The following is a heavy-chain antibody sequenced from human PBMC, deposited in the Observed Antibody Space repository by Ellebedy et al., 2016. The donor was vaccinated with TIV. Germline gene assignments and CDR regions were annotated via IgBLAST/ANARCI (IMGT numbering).Heavy chain of an antibody. J-gene: IGHJ6*02. CDR1: GYSFTSYW. CDR2: IDPSDSYT. Sequence: GESLKISCKGSGYSFTSYWISWVRQMPGKGLEWMGRIDPSDSYTNYSPSFQGHVTISADKSISTAYLQWSSLKASDTAMYYCARHGVSGYGPYYYYGMDVWGQGTTVTVSS. D-gene: IGHD5-12*01. CDR3: ARHGVSGYGPYYYYGMDV. V-gene: IGHV5-10-1*01.